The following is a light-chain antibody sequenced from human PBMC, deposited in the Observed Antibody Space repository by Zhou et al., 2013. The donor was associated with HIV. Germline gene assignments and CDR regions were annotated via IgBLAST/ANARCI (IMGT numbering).Light chain of an antibody. CDR2: GAS. CDR3: QQYGKSPPT. CDR1: QSVSSSY. Sequence: EIVLTQSPGTLSLSPGERATLSCRASQSVSSSYLAWYQQKPGQAPGLLIHGASSRATGIPDRFSGSGSGTDFTLIISRLEPEDFAVYYCQQYGKSPPTFGQGTKVEIK. J-gene: IGKJ1*01. V-gene: IGKV3-20*01.